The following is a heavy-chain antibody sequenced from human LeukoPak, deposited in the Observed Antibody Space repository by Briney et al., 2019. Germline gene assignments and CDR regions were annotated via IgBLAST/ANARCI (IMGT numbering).Heavy chain of an antibody. CDR1: GFTFDDYA. CDR3: AKVGAGYSGYD. V-gene: IGHV3-23*01. J-gene: IGHJ4*02. CDR2: ISGSGGST. Sequence: PGGSLRLSCAASGFTFDDYAMHWVRQAPGKGLEWVSAISGSGGSTYYADSVKGRFTISRDNSKNTLYLQMNSLRAEDTAVYYCAKVGAGYSGYDWGQGTLVTVSS. D-gene: IGHD5-12*01.